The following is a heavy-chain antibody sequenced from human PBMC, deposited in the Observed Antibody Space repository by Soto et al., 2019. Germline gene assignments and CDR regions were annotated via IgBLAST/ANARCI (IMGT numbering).Heavy chain of an antibody. V-gene: IGHV3-11*01. Sequence: GSLRLSCAASGFTFSDSYMSWIRQAPGKGLEWISYITFSGNTVYYADSLKGRFTISRDNAKNSPYLQMNRLRAEDTAVYYCARVSWREKYGMDVWGQGTTVTVSS. CDR3: ARVSWREKYGMDV. CDR1: GFTFSDSY. CDR2: ITFSGNTV. J-gene: IGHJ6*02.